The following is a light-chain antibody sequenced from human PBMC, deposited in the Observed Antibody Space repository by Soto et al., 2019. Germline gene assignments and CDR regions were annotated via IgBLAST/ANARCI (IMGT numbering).Light chain of an antibody. CDR2: GNS. Sequence: QSVLTQPPSVSGAPGQRVTISCTGSSSNIGAGYDVHWYQQLPGTAPKLLIYGNSNRPSEVPDRFSGSKSGTSASLAITGLQAEDEADYYCQSYDSSLSASVVFGGGTKLTVL. CDR1: SSNIGAGYD. V-gene: IGLV1-40*01. CDR3: QSYDSSLSASVV. J-gene: IGLJ2*01.